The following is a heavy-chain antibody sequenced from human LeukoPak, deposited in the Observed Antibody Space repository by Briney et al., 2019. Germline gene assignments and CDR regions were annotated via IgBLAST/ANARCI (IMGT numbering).Heavy chain of an antibody. CDR3: AKGAAGRLRLLYTPLYYFDY. Sequence: PGGSLRLSCAASGFTFSSHGMNWVRQAPGKGLEWVSGISPSGGITYYTDSVKGRFTISRDNSKNTVSLQMNSLRGEDTAVYYCAKGAAGRLRLLYTPLYYFDYWGQGTLVTVSS. CDR2: ISPSGGIT. CDR1: GFTFSSHG. J-gene: IGHJ4*02. D-gene: IGHD5-12*01. V-gene: IGHV3-23*01.